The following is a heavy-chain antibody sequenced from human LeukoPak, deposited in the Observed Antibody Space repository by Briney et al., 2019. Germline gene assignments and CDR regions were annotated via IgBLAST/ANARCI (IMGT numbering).Heavy chain of an antibody. CDR1: GYSISSGYY. CDR3: ARGDIPAF. J-gene: IGHJ4*02. CDR2: IFHSGKT. Sequence: PSETLSLTCGVSGYSISSGYYWGWIRQSPGKGLEWIGSIFHSGKTYYNLSLKSRVTISVDTSKNQFSLKLTSVTAADTAVYYCARGDIPAFWRQGTLVTVSS. D-gene: IGHD2-21*01. V-gene: IGHV4-38-2*01.